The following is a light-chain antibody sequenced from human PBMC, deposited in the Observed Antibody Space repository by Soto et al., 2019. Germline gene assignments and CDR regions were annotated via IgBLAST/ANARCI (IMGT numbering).Light chain of an antibody. Sequence: EIVMTQSPATLSVSPGERATLSCRASQSVSSNLAWYQQKPGQAPRLLIYGASTRATGIPARFSGSGSGTEFTLTISSLEPEDFAVYYCQQRSNQITFGQGTRLEIK. V-gene: IGKV3-15*01. J-gene: IGKJ5*01. CDR3: QQRSNQIT. CDR2: GAS. CDR1: QSVSSN.